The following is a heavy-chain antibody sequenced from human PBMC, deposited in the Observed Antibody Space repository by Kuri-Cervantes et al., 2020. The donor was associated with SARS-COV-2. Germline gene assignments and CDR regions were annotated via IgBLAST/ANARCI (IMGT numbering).Heavy chain of an antibody. CDR3: AQDVSQLGRACRY. D-gene: IGHD6-6*01. V-gene: IGHV3-23*01. Sequence: GGSLRLSCAASGFSFSSYAMSWVRQAPGKGLEWVSAISGSGDNTYYADSVKGRFTISRDSSQNTVYLQMNSLRGEDTALYYCAQDVSQLGRACRYWGQGTLDTVSS. CDR1: GFSFSSYA. J-gene: IGHJ4*02. CDR2: ISGSGDNT.